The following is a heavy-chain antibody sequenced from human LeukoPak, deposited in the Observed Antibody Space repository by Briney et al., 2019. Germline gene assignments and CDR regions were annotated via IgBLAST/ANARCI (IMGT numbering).Heavy chain of an antibody. Sequence: ASVKVSCKASGGTFSSYAISWVRQAPGQGLEWMGGIIPIFGTANYAQKFQGRVTITADESTSTAYMELSSLRSEDTAVYYCARDGGRSSSGWYFSYYYYGMDVWGQGTTVTVSS. CDR2: IIPIFGTA. CDR1: GGTFSSYA. D-gene: IGHD6-19*01. CDR3: ARDGGRSSSGWYFSYYYYGMDV. J-gene: IGHJ6*02. V-gene: IGHV1-69*13.